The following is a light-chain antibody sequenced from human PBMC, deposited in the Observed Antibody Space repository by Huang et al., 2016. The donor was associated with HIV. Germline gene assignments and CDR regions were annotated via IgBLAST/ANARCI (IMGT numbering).Light chain of an antibody. Sequence: EILLTQSPATLSVSPGARVTLSCRASETVSEHLAWFQQRPGQTPKRLVYVASNRATGVPLRLSGRGSGTEFGLTIINLQSEDVAIYLCQQKYTLPRTFGQGTKVEI. J-gene: IGKJ1*01. CDR3: QQKYTLPRT. V-gene: IGKV3D-15*01. CDR2: VAS. CDR1: ETVSEH.